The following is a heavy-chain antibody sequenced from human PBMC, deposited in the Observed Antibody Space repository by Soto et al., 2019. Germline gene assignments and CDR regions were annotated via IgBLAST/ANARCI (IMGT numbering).Heavy chain of an antibody. CDR3: AKYASPAVSIPPPYF. CDR2: ISHDGSDK. Sequence: QVQVVESGGGVVQPGRSLRLSCVASGFTFTTYGMHWVRQAPGKGLEWVALISHDGSDKFYADSVKGRFTISRDNSKNTASLQINRLGLEEPAVYFCAKYASPAVSIPPPYFWGQGTLVTVSS. D-gene: IGHD2-21*01. V-gene: IGHV3-30*18. J-gene: IGHJ4*01. CDR1: GFTFTTYG.